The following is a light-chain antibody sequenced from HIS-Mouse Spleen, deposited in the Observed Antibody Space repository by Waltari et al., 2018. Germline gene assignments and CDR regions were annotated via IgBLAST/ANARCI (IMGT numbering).Light chain of an antibody. Sequence: QSVLTQPPSASGTPGQRVPIPCSGSSSNIGSNTVPWYQQLPGTAPKLLIYSNNQRPSGVPDRFSGSKSGTSASLAISGLQSEDEADYYCAAWDDSLNGNYVFGTGTKVTVL. CDR3: AAWDDSLNGNYV. V-gene: IGLV1-44*01. CDR2: SNN. J-gene: IGLJ1*01. CDR1: SSNIGSNT.